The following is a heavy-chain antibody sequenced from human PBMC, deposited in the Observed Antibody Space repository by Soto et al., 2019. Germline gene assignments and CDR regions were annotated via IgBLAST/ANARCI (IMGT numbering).Heavy chain of an antibody. CDR1: GFTFSSYG. J-gene: IGHJ6*02. V-gene: IGHV3-30*18. CDR3: AKDGRNLGMFYYGMDV. CDR2: ISYDGSNK. Sequence: QVQLVESGGGVVQPGRSLRLSCAASGFTFSSYGMHWVRQAPGKGLEWVAVISYDGSNKYYADSVKGRFTISRDNSKNTLHLQMNSLRAEDTAVYYCAKDGRNLGMFYYGMDVWGQGTTVTVSS. D-gene: IGHD7-27*01.